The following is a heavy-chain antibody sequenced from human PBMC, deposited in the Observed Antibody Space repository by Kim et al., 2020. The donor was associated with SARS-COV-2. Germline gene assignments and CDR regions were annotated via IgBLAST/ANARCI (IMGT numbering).Heavy chain of an antibody. V-gene: IGHV4-59*12. Sequence: KPSLKTRVTISVDPPKTQFSLKLSSVTAADTAVYYCARYSSGSYASLDYWGQGTLVTVSS. D-gene: IGHD6-19*01. J-gene: IGHJ4*02. CDR3: ARYSSGSYASLDY.